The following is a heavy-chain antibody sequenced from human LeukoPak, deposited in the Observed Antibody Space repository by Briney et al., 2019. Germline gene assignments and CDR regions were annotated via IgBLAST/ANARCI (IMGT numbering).Heavy chain of an antibody. J-gene: IGHJ4*02. CDR1: GGSISSDY. V-gene: IGHV4-59*01. CDR2: IYYSGRP. D-gene: IGHD4-11*01. CDR3: ARGFYSPHY. Sequence: SETLSLTCTVSGGSISSDYWSWIRQPPGKGLEWIGYIYYSGRPYYNPSLKSRITISVDTSKNQFSLKLSSVTAADTAVYYCARGFYSPHYWGQGTLVSVSS.